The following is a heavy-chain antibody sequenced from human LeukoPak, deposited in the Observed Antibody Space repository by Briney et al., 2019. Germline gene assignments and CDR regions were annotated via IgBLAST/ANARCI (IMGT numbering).Heavy chain of an antibody. D-gene: IGHD5-12*01. CDR1: GYTFTSYD. V-gene: IGHV1-8*01. Sequence: ASVKVSCKASGYTFTSYDINWVRQATGQGLEWMGWMNPNSGNTGYAQKFQGRVTMTRNTSISTAYMELSSLKASDTAMYYCARHRSRWLHYPYYYYYMDVWGKGTTVTVSS. CDR3: ARHRSRWLHYPYYYYYMDV. J-gene: IGHJ6*03. CDR2: MNPNSGNT.